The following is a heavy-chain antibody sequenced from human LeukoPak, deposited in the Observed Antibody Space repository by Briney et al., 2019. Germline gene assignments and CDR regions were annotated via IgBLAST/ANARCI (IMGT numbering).Heavy chain of an antibody. CDR3: ARVGKDWWDLLLDY. Sequence: GGSLRLSCTASGFTFSTYWMSWVRQAPGRGLEWVANIEQDGSQKYYVDSVKGRFTISRDNAKSSLYLQMNSLRAEDTAVYYCARVGKDWWDLLLDYWGQGTLVTVSS. J-gene: IGHJ4*02. D-gene: IGHD1-26*01. CDR1: GFTFSTYW. CDR2: IEQDGSQK. V-gene: IGHV3-7*01.